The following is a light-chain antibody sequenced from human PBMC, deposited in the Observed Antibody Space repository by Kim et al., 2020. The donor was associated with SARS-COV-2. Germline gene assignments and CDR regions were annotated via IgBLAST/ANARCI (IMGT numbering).Light chain of an antibody. CDR1: SSDVGGYNY. J-gene: IGLJ2*01. V-gene: IGLV2-8*01. Sequence: QSALTQPPSASGSPGQSVTISCTGTSSDVGGYNYVSWYQQNPGTAPKLMIYEVSKRPSGFPDRFSGSKSGNTASLTVSGLQADDEADYYCSSYAGSNNLVFGGGTKLTVL. CDR3: SSYAGSNNLV. CDR2: EVS.